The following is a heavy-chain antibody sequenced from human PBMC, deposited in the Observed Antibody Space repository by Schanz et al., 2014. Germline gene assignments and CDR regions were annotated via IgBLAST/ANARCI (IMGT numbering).Heavy chain of an antibody. CDR1: GFTFSSHW. CDR3: ARPALWFGDNCFDP. D-gene: IGHD3-10*01. Sequence: EMQLLESGGGLAQPGGSLRLSCAASGFTFSSHWMHWVRQDPGKGLVWVARINSVGSNTDYADSVKGRFTISRDNAKNTLYLQMNSLRAEDTAVYYCARPALWFGDNCFDPWGQGTLVTVSS. CDR2: INSVGSNT. V-gene: IGHV3-74*02. J-gene: IGHJ5*02.